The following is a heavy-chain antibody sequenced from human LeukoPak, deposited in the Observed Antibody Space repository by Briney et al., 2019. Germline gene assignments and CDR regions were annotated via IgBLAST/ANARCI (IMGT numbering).Heavy chain of an antibody. D-gene: IGHD5-12*01. J-gene: IGHJ4*02. CDR1: GGTFSSYA. Sequence: SVKVSCKASGGTFSSYAISWVRQAPGQGLEWMGRIIPILGIANYAQKFQGRVTITADKSTSTAYMELSSLRSEDTAVYYCARNTYSGYDLDVHFDYWGQGTLVTVSS. V-gene: IGHV1-69*04. CDR2: IIPILGIA. CDR3: ARNTYSGYDLDVHFDY.